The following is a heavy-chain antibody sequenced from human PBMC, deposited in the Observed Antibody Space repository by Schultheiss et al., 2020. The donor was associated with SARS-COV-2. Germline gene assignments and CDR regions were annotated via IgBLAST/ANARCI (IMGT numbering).Heavy chain of an antibody. J-gene: IGHJ4*02. Sequence: GGSLRLSCAASGFTFSTYGMHWVRQAPGKGLEWVANIWYDGSNKYYADSVKGRFTISRDNAKNTLYLQMSGLRAEDTAVYYCARNYDSSGYHYPFDYWGQGTLVTVSS. CDR1: GFTFSTYG. CDR2: IWYDGSNK. CDR3: ARNYDSSGYHYPFDY. V-gene: IGHV3-33*03. D-gene: IGHD3-22*01.